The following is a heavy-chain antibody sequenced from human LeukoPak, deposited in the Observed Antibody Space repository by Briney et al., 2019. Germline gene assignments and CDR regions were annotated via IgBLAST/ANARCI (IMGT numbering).Heavy chain of an antibody. CDR2: IYSGGST. J-gene: IGHJ4*02. CDR3: ARVDSRTAQFDY. CDR1: GFNVISNY. Sequence: GGSLRLSCAGSGFNVISNYLNWVRQAPGKGPEGVSVIYSGGSTYYADSVKGRFTISRDNSKNTLYLQMNSLRAEDTAVYHCARVDSRTAQFDYWGQGTLVTVSS. V-gene: IGHV3-66*01. D-gene: IGHD6-13*01.